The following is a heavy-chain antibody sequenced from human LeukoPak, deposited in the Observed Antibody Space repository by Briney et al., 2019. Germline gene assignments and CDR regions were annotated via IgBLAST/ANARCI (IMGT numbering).Heavy chain of an antibody. Sequence: PGGSLRLSCAASGFTFSSYAMSWVRQAPGKGLEWVSAISGSGGSTYYADSVKGRFTISRDNSKNTLYLQMNSLRAEDTAVYYCAKDLPGITMVRGVIITDSGAFDIWGQGTMVTVSS. CDR3: AKDLPGITMVRGVIITDSGAFDI. CDR1: GFTFSSYA. CDR2: ISGSGGST. J-gene: IGHJ3*02. D-gene: IGHD3-10*01. V-gene: IGHV3-23*01.